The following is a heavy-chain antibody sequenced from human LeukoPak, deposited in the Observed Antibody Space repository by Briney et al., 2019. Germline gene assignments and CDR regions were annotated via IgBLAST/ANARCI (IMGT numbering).Heavy chain of an antibody. CDR1: GFTFSSYA. V-gene: IGHV3-64*01. D-gene: IGHD6-19*01. CDR3: ARERRDSSGWCYFDY. CDR2: ISSNGGST. J-gene: IGHJ4*02. Sequence: PGGSLRLSCAASGFTFSSYAMHWVRQAPGKGLEYVSAISSNGGSTYYANSVKGRFTISRDNSKNTLYLQMGSLRAEDMAVYYCARERRDSSGWCYFDYWGQGTLVTVSS.